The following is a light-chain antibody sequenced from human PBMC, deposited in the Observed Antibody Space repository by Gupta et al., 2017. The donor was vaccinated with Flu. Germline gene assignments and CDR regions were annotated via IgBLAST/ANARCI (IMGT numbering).Light chain of an antibody. V-gene: IGLV1-40*01. Sequence: QSVLTQPPSVSGAPGQRVTISCTGSSSNIGAGDHVHWYQHLPGTAPKLLIYDNNNRPSGVPDRFSGSNAGTSASLAITGLQAEDEADYYCQSYDSSLSGYVFGTGTKVTVL. CDR3: QSYDSSLSGYV. CDR2: DNN. J-gene: IGLJ1*01. CDR1: SSNIGAGDH.